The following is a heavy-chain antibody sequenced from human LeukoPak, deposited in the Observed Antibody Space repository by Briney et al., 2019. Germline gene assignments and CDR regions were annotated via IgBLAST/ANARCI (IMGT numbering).Heavy chain of an antibody. CDR2: ISSSSSTI. CDR1: GFTFSSYS. V-gene: IGHV3-48*01. Sequence: GGSLRLSCAASGFTFSSYSMNWVRQAPGRGLEWLSYISSSSSTIYYADSVKGRFTISRDNAKNSLYLQMNSLRADDTAVYYCARVSGWLYYFDYWGQGTLVTVSS. D-gene: IGHD6-19*01. J-gene: IGHJ4*02. CDR3: ARVSGWLYYFDY.